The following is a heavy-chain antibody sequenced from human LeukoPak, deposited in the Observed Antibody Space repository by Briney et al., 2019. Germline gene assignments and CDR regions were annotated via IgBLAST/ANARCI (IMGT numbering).Heavy chain of an antibody. V-gene: IGHV1-2*06. Sequence: GASVKVSCKASGYTFTGYYMHWVRQAPGQGLEWMGRINPNSGGTNYAQKFQGRVTMTRDTSISTAYMELSRLRSDDTAVYYCARSPYIVVVTAIPYAEYFQHWGQGTLVTVSS. D-gene: IGHD2-21*02. CDR2: INPNSGGT. CDR3: ARSPYIVVVTAIPYAEYFQH. CDR1: GYTFTGYY. J-gene: IGHJ1*01.